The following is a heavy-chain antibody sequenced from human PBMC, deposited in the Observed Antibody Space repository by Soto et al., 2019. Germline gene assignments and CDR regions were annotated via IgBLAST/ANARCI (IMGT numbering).Heavy chain of an antibody. CDR3: AKEGGGAFWSGSMGITLSYGMDV. CDR2: ISGSGGST. CDR1: GFTFSSYA. D-gene: IGHD3-3*01. V-gene: IGHV3-23*01. J-gene: IGHJ6*02. Sequence: GGSLRLSCAASGFTFSSYAMSWVRQAPGKGLEWVSAISGSGGSTYYADSVKGRFTISRDNSKNTLYLQMNSLRAEDTAVYYCAKEGGGAFWSGSMGITLSYGMDVWGQGTTVTVSS.